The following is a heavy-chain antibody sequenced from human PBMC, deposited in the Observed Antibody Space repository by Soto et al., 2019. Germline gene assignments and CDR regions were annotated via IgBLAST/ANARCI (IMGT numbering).Heavy chain of an antibody. D-gene: IGHD1-26*01. CDR3: ARGGWELRNDAFDI. CDR1: GGSISSGGYY. J-gene: IGHJ3*02. V-gene: IGHV4-31*03. Sequence: QVQLQESGPGLVKPSQTLSLTCTVSGGSISSGGYYWSWIRQHPGKGLEWIGYIYYSGSTYYNPSLKSRVTISVDTSKKQFSLKLSSVTAADTAVYYCARGGWELRNDAFDIWGQGTMVTVSS. CDR2: IYYSGST.